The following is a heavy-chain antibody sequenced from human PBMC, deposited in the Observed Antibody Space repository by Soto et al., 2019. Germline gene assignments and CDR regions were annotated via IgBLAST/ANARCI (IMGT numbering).Heavy chain of an antibody. CDR1: GFTFSSYG. D-gene: IGHD5-18*01. CDR2: ISYDGSNK. Sequence: GGSLRLSCAASGFTFSSYGMHWVRQAPGKGLEWVAVISYDGSNKYYADSVKGRFTISRDNSKNTLYLQMNSLRAEDTAVYYCAKEGQDTAMVYSLDYWGQGTLVTVSS. J-gene: IGHJ4*02. CDR3: AKEGQDTAMVYSLDY. V-gene: IGHV3-30*18.